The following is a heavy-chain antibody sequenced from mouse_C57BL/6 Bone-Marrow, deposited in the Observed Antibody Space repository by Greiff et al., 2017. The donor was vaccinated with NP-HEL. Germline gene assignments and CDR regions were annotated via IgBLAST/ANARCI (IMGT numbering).Heavy chain of an antibody. D-gene: IGHD2-3*01. V-gene: IGHV5-6*01. J-gene: IGHJ2*01. Sequence: EVQVVESGGDLVKPGGSLKLSCAASGFTFSSYGMSWVRQTPDKRLEWVATLSSGGSYTYYPDSVKGRFTISRDNAKNTLYLHMSSLKSEDTAMYYCARHGDGSVDYWGQGTTLTVSS. CDR2: LSSGGSYT. CDR1: GFTFSSYG. CDR3: ARHGDGSVDY.